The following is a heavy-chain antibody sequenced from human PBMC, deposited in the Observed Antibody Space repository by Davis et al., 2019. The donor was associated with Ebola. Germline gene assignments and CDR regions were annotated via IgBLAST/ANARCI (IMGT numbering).Heavy chain of an antibody. CDR3: TSDLLPWGTGNYYQSMDV. CDR1: RFPFSDAW. V-gene: IGHV3-15*01. Sequence: PGGSLRLSCVASRFPFSDAWMSWVRQAPGKGLDRVGRITSKADGWIIDYAKPVKDRFTLSRYDSENMFYLQMNSLKTEDTAVYYCTSDLLPWGTGNYYQSMDVWGRGTTVTVSS. D-gene: IGHD7-27*01. CDR2: ITSKADGWII. J-gene: IGHJ6*03.